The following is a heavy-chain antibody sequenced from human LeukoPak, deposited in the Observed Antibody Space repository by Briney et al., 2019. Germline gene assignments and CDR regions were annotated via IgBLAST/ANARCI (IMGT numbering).Heavy chain of an antibody. J-gene: IGHJ4*02. V-gene: IGHV4-34*01. CDR1: GGSFSGYY. D-gene: IGHD3-10*01. CDR2: INHSGST. Sequence: PSETLSLTCAVYGGSFSGYYWSWIRQPPGKGLEWIGEINHSGSTNYNPSLKSRVTISVDTSKNQFSLKLSSVTAADTAVYYCASHYGSGRYLDYWGQGTLVTVSS. CDR3: ASHYGSGRYLDY.